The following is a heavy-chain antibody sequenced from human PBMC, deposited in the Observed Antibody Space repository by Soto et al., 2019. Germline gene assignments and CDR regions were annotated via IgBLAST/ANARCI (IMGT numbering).Heavy chain of an antibody. J-gene: IGHJ6*03. Sequence: GESLKISCKASGYSFPSYGIGRVRQMPGKGLEWMGIIYPGDSDTRYSPSLQGQVTISADKSISTAYLQWSSLKASDTAMYYCARQGSREMNMDVWGKGTTVTVSS. V-gene: IGHV5-51*01. CDR1: GYSFPSYG. CDR3: ARQGSREMNMDV. CDR2: IYPGDSDT.